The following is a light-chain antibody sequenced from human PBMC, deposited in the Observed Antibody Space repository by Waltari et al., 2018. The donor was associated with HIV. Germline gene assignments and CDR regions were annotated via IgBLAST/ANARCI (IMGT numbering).Light chain of an antibody. CDR2: DVS. CDR1: SSDVGGYNH. Sequence: QSALPQPRSPSGSPGQPVTISCTGTSSDVGGYNHVSWYQQHPGKAPKLMIYDVSKRPSGGPVLFSGSKSGNTASLTFSGLQAEDEADYYCCSLAGSSFWVFGGGTKLTVL. CDR3: CSLAGSSFWV. J-gene: IGLJ2*01. V-gene: IGLV2-11*01.